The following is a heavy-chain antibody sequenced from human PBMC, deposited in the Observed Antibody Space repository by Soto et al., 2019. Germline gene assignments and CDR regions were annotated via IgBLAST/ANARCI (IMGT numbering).Heavy chain of an antibody. CDR3: TRHSGSSSNDY. Sequence: EVQLVESGGGLVQPGGSLKLSCPASGFTFSGFALHWVRQASGKGLEWVGRIRSKANSYATAYAASVKGRFTISRDDSKNTAYLQMNSLKTEDTAVYYCTRHSGSSSNDYWGQGTLVTVSS. J-gene: IGHJ4*02. CDR1: GFTFSGFA. V-gene: IGHV3-73*02. CDR2: IRSKANSYAT. D-gene: IGHD6-6*01.